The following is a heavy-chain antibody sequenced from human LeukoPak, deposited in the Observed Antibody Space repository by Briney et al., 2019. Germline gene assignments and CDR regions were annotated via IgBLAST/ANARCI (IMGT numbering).Heavy chain of an antibody. CDR3: ARASTEYSVTDGFDT. J-gene: IGHJ5*02. V-gene: IGHV3-21*01. D-gene: IGHD6-6*01. CDR2: VSFGSSYI. CDR1: GFAFRDYT. Sequence: GGSLRLSCAASGFAFRDYTMNWVRQSPGKGLQWVSYVSFGSSYISYADSLKGRFTISRDDAKSSVYLEMTSLRAEDTAVYYCARASTEYSVTDGFDTWGPGTLVTVSS.